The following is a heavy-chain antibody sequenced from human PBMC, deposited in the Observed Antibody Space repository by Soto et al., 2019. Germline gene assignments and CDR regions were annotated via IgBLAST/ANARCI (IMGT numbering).Heavy chain of an antibody. Sequence: QVQLVESGGGVVQPGRSLGLSCAASGFTFSRSAMHWVRQAPGKGLEWVAVISYDGTNKNSADSVTGRFTISRDNSKNTVYLQMNSLRAEDTAVYYCARASYYDSSGFLRDAFDIWGQGTMVTVSS. CDR2: ISYDGTNK. CDR1: GFTFSRSA. D-gene: IGHD3-22*01. CDR3: ARASYYDSSGFLRDAFDI. V-gene: IGHV3-30-3*01. J-gene: IGHJ3*02.